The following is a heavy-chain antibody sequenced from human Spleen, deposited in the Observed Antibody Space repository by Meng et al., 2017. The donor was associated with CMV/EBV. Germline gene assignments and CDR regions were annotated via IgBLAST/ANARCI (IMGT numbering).Heavy chain of an antibody. V-gene: IGHV3-30*02. CDR2: IRYDGSNK. CDR3: AKMGYYGSGSLTFDS. CDR1: GFTFGSYG. J-gene: IGHJ4*02. D-gene: IGHD3-10*01. Sequence: GGSLRLSCAASGFTFGSYGMHWVRQAPGKGLEWVAFIRYDGSNKYYADSVKGRFTISRDNSKNTLYLQMNSLRAEDTAVYYCAKMGYYGSGSLTFDSWGQGTLVTV.